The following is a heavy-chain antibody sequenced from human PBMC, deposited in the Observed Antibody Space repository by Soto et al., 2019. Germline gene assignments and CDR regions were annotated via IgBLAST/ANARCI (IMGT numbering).Heavy chain of an antibody. CDR2: VSAYNGNT. Sequence: ASVKVSCKASGYTFTSYGISWVRQAPGQGLEWMGWVSAYNGNTNYAQKLQGRVTMTTDTSTSTAYMELRSLRSDDTAVYYCARDRGKDYYDSSGYPWFDPWGQGTLVTVSS. J-gene: IGHJ5*02. CDR1: GYTFTSYG. V-gene: IGHV1-18*01. D-gene: IGHD3-22*01. CDR3: ARDRGKDYYDSSGYPWFDP.